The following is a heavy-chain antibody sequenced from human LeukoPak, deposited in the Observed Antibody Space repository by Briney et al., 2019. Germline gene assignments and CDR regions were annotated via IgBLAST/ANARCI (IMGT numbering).Heavy chain of an antibody. D-gene: IGHD6-6*01. CDR1: GGTFSSYA. CDR3: ARSMGRAAHFDY. Sequence: SVKVSCKASGGTFSSYAISWVRQAPGQGLEWMGGIIPIFGTANYAQKFQGRVTITANESTSTAYMELSSLRSEDTAVYYCARSMGRAAHFDYWGQGTLVTVSS. V-gene: IGHV1-69*13. J-gene: IGHJ4*02. CDR2: IIPIFGTA.